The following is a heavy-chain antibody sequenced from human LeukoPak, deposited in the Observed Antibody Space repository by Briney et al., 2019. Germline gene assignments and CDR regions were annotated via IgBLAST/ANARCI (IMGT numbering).Heavy chain of an antibody. V-gene: IGHV3-23*01. J-gene: IGHJ4*02. CDR3: AKTSRVNSAYDSPFDY. D-gene: IGHD5-12*01. CDR2: VRGSGSDT. CDR1: GFTFSNYG. Sequence: PGRSLRLSCAASGFTFSNYGMHWVRQAPGKGLEWVSAVRGSGSDTYYADSVKGRFTISRDNSKNTLHLQMNSLRAEDTAIYYCAKTSRVNSAYDSPFDYWGQGTLVTVSS.